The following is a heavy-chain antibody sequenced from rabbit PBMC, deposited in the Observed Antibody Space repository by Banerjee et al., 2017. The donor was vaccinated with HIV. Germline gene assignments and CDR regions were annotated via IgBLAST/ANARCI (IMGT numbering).Heavy chain of an antibody. D-gene: IGHD6-1*01. CDR3: ARAIYVGFAGYGYAPHYFNL. V-gene: IGHV1S47*01. CDR1: GFDFSNYG. Sequence: QEQLVESGGGLVQPGGSLKLSCKASGFDFSNYGVSWVRQAPGKGLEWIAYIYPDYGTTDYANWVNGRFTISLDNAQNTVFLQMTSLTAADTATYFCARAIYVGFAGYGYAPHYFNLWGPGTLVTVS. CDR2: IYPDYGTT. J-gene: IGHJ4*01.